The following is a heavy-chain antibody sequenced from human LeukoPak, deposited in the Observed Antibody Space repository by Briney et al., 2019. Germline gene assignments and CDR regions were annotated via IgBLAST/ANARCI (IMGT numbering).Heavy chain of an antibody. Sequence: GGSLRLSCAASGFTVSSNYMSWVRQAPGKGLEWVSVIYSGSSTNYADSVKGRFTISRDNSKNTLDLQMNSLRAEDTAVYYCAKGLKGCSGGSCYYFFDFWGQGTLVTVSS. CDR3: AKGLKGCSGGSCYYFFDF. J-gene: IGHJ4*02. CDR2: IYSGSST. D-gene: IGHD2-15*01. V-gene: IGHV3-53*01. CDR1: GFTVSSNY.